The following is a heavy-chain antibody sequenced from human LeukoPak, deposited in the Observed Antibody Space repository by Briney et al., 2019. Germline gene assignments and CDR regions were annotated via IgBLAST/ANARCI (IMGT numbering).Heavy chain of an antibody. Sequence: PGGSLRLSCAASGFTFSSSGMSWVRQAPGKGLEWVSGFSGGGGSTYYADSVKGRFTISRDNSKNTLYLQINSLRVEDTAVYYCAKETIFGDYWGQGTLVTVSS. V-gene: IGHV3-23*01. CDR1: GFTFSSSG. J-gene: IGHJ4*02. CDR2: FSGGGGST. CDR3: AKETIFGDY. D-gene: IGHD3-3*01.